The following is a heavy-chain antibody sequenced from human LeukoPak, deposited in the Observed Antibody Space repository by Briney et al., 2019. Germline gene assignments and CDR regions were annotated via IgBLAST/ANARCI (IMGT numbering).Heavy chain of an antibody. CDR2: IYYSGST. D-gene: IGHD2-21*01. Sequence: SETLSLTCTVSGGSISSYYWSWIRQPPGKGLEWIGYIYYSGSTNYNPSLKSRVTISVDTSKNQFSLNLNSVTVADTAVYYCARNNSIVENFDSWGQGTLVTVSS. CDR3: ARNNSIVENFDS. CDR1: GGSISSYY. V-gene: IGHV4-59*08. J-gene: IGHJ4*02.